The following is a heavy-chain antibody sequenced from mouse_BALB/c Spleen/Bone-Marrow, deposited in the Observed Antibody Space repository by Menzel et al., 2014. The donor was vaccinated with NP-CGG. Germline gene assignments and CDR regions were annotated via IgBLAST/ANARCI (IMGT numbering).Heavy chain of an antibody. CDR1: GFNIEDSY. V-gene: IGHV14-3*02. J-gene: IGHJ2*01. CDR2: IDPANGNT. D-gene: IGHD1-1*01. CDR3: ARNYGSSLDY. Sequence: VQLQQSGAEIVKPGASVKPSCTTSGFNIEDSYIYWMKQRPEQGLEWIGRIDPANGNTKYDPKFQGKATITVDTPSATAYLQLSSLTSEDSAVYYCARNYGSSLDYWGQGTTLTVSS.